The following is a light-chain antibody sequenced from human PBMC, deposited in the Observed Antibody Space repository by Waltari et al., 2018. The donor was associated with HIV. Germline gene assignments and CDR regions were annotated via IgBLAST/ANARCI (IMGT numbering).Light chain of an antibody. CDR3: SSFTSNSTLV. V-gene: IGLV2-14*01. Sequence: QSALTQPASVSGSPGQSITIACTGTSRDAGGYTYVSWYQQHPGKAPKLMIYEVSNRPSGVSNRFSGSKSGNTASLTISGLQAEDEADYYCSSFTSNSTLVFGTGTKVTVL. J-gene: IGLJ1*01. CDR1: SRDAGGYTY. CDR2: EVS.